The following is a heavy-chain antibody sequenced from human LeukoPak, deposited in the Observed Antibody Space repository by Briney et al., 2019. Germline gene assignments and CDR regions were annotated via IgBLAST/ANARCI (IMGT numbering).Heavy chain of an antibody. D-gene: IGHD2-15*01. CDR3: ARRYCSGGTCNHLDY. V-gene: IGHV3-48*03. Sequence: PGGSLRLSCEASGFTFSSYQMDWVRQAPGKGLEWVSYISSSGTTIYYAESVKGRFTISRDNAKNSPYLQMNSLRAEDTAVYYCARRYCSGGTCNHLDYWGQGTLVTVFS. CDR2: ISSSGTTI. CDR1: GFTFSSYQ. J-gene: IGHJ4*02.